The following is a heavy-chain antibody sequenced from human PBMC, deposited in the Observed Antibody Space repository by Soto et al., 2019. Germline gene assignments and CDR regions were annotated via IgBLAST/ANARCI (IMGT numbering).Heavy chain of an antibody. V-gene: IGHV4-59*01. D-gene: IGHD5-12*01. J-gene: IGHJ4*02. CDR2: IYYSGST. CDR1: GGSISSYY. Sequence: SETLSLTCTVSGGSISSYYWSWIRQPPGKGLEWIGYIYYSGSTNYNPSLKSRVTISVDTSKNQFSLKLSSVTAADTAVYYCARGRGYSGYDHFFEYWGQGTLVTVSS. CDR3: ARGRGYSGYDHFFEY.